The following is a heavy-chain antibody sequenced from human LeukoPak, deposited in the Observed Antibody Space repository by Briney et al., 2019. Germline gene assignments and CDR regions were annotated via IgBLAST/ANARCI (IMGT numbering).Heavy chain of an antibody. CDR1: GGSISSGGYS. CDR3: ARDLGYDSSGFGY. V-gene: IGHV4-31*03. Sequence: SQTLSLTCTVSGGSISSGGYSWSWIRQHPGKGLEWIGYIYYSGSTYYNPSLKSRVIISVDTSKNQFSLKLSSVTAADTAVYYCARDLGYDSSGFGYWGQGTLVTVSS. D-gene: IGHD3-22*01. J-gene: IGHJ4*02. CDR2: IYYSGST.